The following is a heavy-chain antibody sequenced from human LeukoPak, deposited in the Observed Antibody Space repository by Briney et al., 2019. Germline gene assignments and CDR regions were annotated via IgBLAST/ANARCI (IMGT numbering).Heavy chain of an antibody. J-gene: IGHJ4*02. CDR1: GFTFSSCA. D-gene: IGHD2-21*01. CDR3: AREFVAKGFDY. V-gene: IGHV3-23*01. CDR2: ISGSGGST. Sequence: PGGSLRLSCAASGFTFSSCAMSWVRQAPGKGLDWVSAISGSGGSTYYADSVKGRFTISRDNAKNSLYLQMNSLRAEDTAVYYCAREFVAKGFDYWGQGTLVTVSS.